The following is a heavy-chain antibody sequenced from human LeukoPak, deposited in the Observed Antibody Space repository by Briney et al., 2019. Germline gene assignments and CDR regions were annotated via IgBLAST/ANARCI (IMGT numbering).Heavy chain of an antibody. Sequence: PGGSLRLSCAASGFTFSSYWMSWVRQAPGKGLEWVANIKQDGSEKYYVDSVKGRFTISRDNAKNSLYLQMNSLRAEDTAVFYCARDSVVVVVAAVPQDYYYMDVWGKGTTVTVSS. V-gene: IGHV3-7*01. CDR2: IKQDGSEK. D-gene: IGHD2-15*01. CDR1: GFTFSSYW. J-gene: IGHJ6*03. CDR3: ARDSVVVVVAAVPQDYYYMDV.